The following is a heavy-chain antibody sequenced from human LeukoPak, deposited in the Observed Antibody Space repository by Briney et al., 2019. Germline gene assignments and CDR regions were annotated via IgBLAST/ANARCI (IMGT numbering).Heavy chain of an antibody. J-gene: IGHJ3*02. CDR3: ARHTPPYDYVWGSYRLPDAFDI. V-gene: IGHV4-4*07. CDR1: GGSISSYY. D-gene: IGHD3-16*02. Sequence: SETLSLTCTVSGGSISSYYWSWIRQPAGKGLEWIGRIYTSGSTNYNPSLKSRVTMSVDTSKNQFSLKLSSVTAADTAVYYCARHTPPYDYVWGSYRLPDAFDIWGQGTMVTVSS. CDR2: IYTSGST.